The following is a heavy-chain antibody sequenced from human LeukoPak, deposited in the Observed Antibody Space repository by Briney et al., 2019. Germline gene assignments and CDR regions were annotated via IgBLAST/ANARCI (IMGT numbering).Heavy chain of an antibody. CDR3: ARGLGATLWNYYYYYMNV. D-gene: IGHD1-26*01. V-gene: IGHV4-39*07. CDR1: GGSISSSSYY. CDR2: INHSGST. J-gene: IGHJ6*03. Sequence: SETLSLTCTVSGGSISSSSYYWGWIRQPPGKGLEWIGEINHSGSTNYNPSLKSRVTISVDTSKNQFSLKLSSVTAADTAVYYCARGLGATLWNYYYYYMNVWGKGTTVTVSS.